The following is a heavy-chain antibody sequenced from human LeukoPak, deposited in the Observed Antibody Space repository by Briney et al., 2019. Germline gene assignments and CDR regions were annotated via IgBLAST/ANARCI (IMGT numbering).Heavy chain of an antibody. J-gene: IGHJ4*02. D-gene: IGHD3-22*01. CDR2: INAYNGNT. V-gene: IGHV1-18*01. CDR3: ARDVARPYFDTSGDYPFYFDY. CDR1: GYIFTNYV. Sequence: GASVKVSCKASGYIFTNYVINWLRQAPGQGREGVGWINAYNGNTIYTQKGRGRGNMTTDTSTSTAYMELRSLRPDDTAVYYCARDVARPYFDTSGDYPFYFDYWVRGTLVSV.